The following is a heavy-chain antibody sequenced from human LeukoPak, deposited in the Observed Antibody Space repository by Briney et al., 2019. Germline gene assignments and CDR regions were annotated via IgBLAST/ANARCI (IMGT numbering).Heavy chain of an antibody. CDR2: IYSSGST. CDR3: AREDSSSWYNWLDP. D-gene: IGHD6-13*01. J-gene: IGHJ5*02. CDR1: GGSISSYY. V-gene: IGHV4-4*09. Sequence: SETLSLTCTVSGGSISSYYWGWIRQPPGKGLEWMGYIYSSGSTKYNPSLQSRVTISVDTSKNQFSLKLSSVTAADTAVYYCAREDSSSWYNWLDPWGQGTLVTVSS.